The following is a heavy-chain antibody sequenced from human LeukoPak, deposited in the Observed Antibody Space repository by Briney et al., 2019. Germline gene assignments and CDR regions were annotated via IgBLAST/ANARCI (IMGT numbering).Heavy chain of an antibody. J-gene: IGHJ4*02. CDR3: ARDRVLYSGYDLSYVDY. CDR2: TWYDGSNK. Sequence: GGSLRLSCAASGFTFSSYGFNWGRQAPGKGLEWVAVTWYDGSNKYYADSVKGRFTISRDNSKNTLYLQMNSLRAEDTAVYYCARDRVLYSGYDLSYVDYWGQGTLVTVSS. V-gene: IGHV3-33*08. D-gene: IGHD5-12*01. CDR1: GFTFSSYG.